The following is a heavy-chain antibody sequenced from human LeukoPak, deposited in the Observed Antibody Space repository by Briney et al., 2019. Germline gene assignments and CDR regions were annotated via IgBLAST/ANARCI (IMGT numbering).Heavy chain of an antibody. V-gene: IGHV3-23*01. CDR1: GFTFSSYA. CDR3: AKRTQSAMATGY. J-gene: IGHJ4*02. D-gene: IGHD5-18*01. CDR2: INGSGGST. Sequence: GGSLRLSCAASGFTFSSYAMSWVRQAPGKGLEWVSDINGSGGSTYYADSVKGQFTISRDNSKNTLYLQMNGLRAEDTAVYYCAKRTQSAMATGYWGQGTLVTVSS.